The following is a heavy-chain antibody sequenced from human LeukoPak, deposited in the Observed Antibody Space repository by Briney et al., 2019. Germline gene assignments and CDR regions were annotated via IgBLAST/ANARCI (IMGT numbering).Heavy chain of an antibody. CDR1: GGSFSNYY. J-gene: IGHJ4*02. CDR2: IDSSGTT. Sequence: SETLSLTCSVSGGSFSNYYCNWIRQPAGKGLGWIGRIDSSGTTKYNPSLKSRVTMSIDTSQREVSLTLSSMTAADTAVYFCARGSGSYRPLYFFDYWGQGTLVTVSS. CDR3: ARGSGSYRPLYFFDY. V-gene: IGHV4-4*07. D-gene: IGHD1-26*01.